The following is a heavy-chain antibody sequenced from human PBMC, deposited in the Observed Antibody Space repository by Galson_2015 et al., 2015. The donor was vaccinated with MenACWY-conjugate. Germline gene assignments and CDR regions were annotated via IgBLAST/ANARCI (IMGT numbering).Heavy chain of an antibody. V-gene: IGHV3-21*04. CDR1: GFSFTTSG. CDR3: ARGANIYLYLMDV. D-gene: IGHD2/OR15-2a*01. CDR2: ITGTSTYI. J-gene: IGHJ6*03. Sequence: SLRLSCAASGFSFTTSGMTWVRQAPGKGLEWVSSITGTSTYIHYADSVKGRFTISRDNARNSVSLQMNGLRAEDTAVYYCARGANIYLYLMDVWGKGTTVTVSS.